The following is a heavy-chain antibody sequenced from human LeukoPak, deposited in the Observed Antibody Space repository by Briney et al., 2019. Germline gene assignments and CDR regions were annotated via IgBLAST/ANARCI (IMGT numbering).Heavy chain of an antibody. J-gene: IGHJ5*02. CDR2: INVYNDCT. CDR1: GYTFTDYG. D-gene: IGHD6-25*01. Sequence: ASVKVSCKTSGYTFTDYGITWVRQAPGQGLEWMGWINVYNDCTNYAQKFRGRVAMTTDASTSTAYLEVRSLTSDDTAVYYCAGVTILAAENGFDPWGQGTLVTVSA. V-gene: IGHV1-18*01. CDR3: AGVTILAAENGFDP.